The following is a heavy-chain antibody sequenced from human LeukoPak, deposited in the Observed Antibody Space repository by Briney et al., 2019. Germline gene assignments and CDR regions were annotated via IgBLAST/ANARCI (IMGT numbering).Heavy chain of an antibody. CDR2: INTSTGNP. D-gene: IGHD3-22*01. J-gene: IGHJ4*02. V-gene: IGHV7-4-1*02. CDR1: GYTFTSYA. Sequence: GASVKVSCKASGYTFTSYAMNWVRQAPGQGLEWMGWINTSTGNPTYAQGFTGRFVFSLDTSVSTAYLQISSLKAEDTAVYYCARAPLTYYYDSSGYFPFDYWGQGTLVTVSS. CDR3: ARAPLTYYYDSSGYFPFDY.